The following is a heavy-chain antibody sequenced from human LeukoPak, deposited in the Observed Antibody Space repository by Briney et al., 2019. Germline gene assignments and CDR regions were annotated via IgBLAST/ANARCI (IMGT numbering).Heavy chain of an antibody. CDR3: ARDVSSHYYYGMDV. J-gene: IGHJ6*02. CDR1: GGTFSSYA. Sequence: ASVKVSCKASGGTFSSYAISWVRQAPGQGLEWMGWISAYNGNTNYAQKLQGRVTMTTDTSTSTAYMELRSLRSDDTAVYYCARDVSSHYYYGMDVWGQGTTVTVSS. V-gene: IGHV1-18*01. D-gene: IGHD2-8*01. CDR2: ISAYNGNT.